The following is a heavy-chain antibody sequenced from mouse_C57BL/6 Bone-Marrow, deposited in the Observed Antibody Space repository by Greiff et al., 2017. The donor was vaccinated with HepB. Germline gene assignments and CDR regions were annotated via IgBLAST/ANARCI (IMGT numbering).Heavy chain of an antibody. CDR2: ISGGGGNT. CDR1: GFTFSSYT. D-gene: IGHD3-2*02. V-gene: IGHV5-9*01. J-gene: IGHJ2*01. Sequence: EVMLVESGGGLVKPGGSLKLSCAASGFTFSSYTMSWVRQTPEKRLEWVATISGGGGNTYYPDSVKGRFTISRDNAKNTLYLQMSSLRSEDTALYYCARNGPGYVFDYWGQGTTLTVSS. CDR3: ARNGPGYVFDY.